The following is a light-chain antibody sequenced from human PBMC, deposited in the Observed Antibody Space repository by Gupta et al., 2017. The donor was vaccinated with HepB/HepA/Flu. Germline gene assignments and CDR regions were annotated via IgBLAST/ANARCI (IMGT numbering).Light chain of an antibody. CDR2: WAS. Sequence: DIELPQSPDSLAVSLGQRATINCKSSQTVLYNPNNKSYLAWYQQKPGQPPKLLIYWASTRESGVPDRFSGSGSGTDFTLTISSLQAEDVAVYYCQQYYNTPYTFGQGTKLEIK. V-gene: IGKV4-1*01. CDR3: QQYYNTPYT. J-gene: IGKJ2*01. CDR1: QTVLYNPNNKSY.